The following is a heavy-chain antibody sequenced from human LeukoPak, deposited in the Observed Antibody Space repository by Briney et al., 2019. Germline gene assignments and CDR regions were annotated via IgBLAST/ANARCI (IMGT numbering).Heavy chain of an antibody. CDR2: INHSGST. Sequence: SETLSLTCAVYGGSFSGYYWSWIRQPPGKGLEWIGEINHSGSTNYNPSLKSRVTISVDTSKNQFSLKLSSVTAADTAVYYCARDGPFDYWGQGTLVTVSS. V-gene: IGHV4-34*01. CDR1: GGSFSGYY. CDR3: ARDGPFDY. J-gene: IGHJ4*02. D-gene: IGHD3/OR15-3a*01.